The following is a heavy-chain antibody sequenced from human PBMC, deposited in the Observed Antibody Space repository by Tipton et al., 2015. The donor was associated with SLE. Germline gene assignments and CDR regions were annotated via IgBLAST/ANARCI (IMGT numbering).Heavy chain of an antibody. D-gene: IGHD6-19*01. V-gene: IGHV3-9*01. CDR3: ARVQYSSDSYFFDY. J-gene: IGHJ4*02. CDR2: ISWNSGSI. Sequence: SLRLSCATSGFTFDDSAMHWVRQAPGKGLEWVSGISWNSGSIGYADSVKGRFTISRDNAKNSLYLQMNSLREDDTAVYYCARVQYSSDSYFFDYWGQGTLVTVSS. CDR1: GFTFDDSA.